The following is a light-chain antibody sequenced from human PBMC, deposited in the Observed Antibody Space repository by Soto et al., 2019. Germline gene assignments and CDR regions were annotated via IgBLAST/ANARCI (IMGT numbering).Light chain of an antibody. V-gene: IGKV1-33*01. CDR3: QQYDDLPYT. Sequence: DIQLTQSPSSLSASVGDRVTITCQASQDIKNFLNWYQQKPGKAPKLLIYDGSSLEPGVPSRLSGSGSRTDFTFAISSLQPEDNATYYCQQYDDLPYTFGQGTKLEI. J-gene: IGKJ2*01. CDR2: DGS. CDR1: QDIKNF.